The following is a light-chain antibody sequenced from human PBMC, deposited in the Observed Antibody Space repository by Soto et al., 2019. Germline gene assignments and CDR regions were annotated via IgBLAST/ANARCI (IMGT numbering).Light chain of an antibody. Sequence: DIQMTHSPSTLSASVGDRVTITCRASQSISNWLAWYQQKPGKAPKLLIYKASSLESGVPSRFSGSGSGTEFTLSISSLQPDDFATYYCQQYDSYPRTFGQGTKVEIK. CDR3: QQYDSYPRT. J-gene: IGKJ1*01. V-gene: IGKV1-5*03. CDR1: QSISNW. CDR2: KAS.